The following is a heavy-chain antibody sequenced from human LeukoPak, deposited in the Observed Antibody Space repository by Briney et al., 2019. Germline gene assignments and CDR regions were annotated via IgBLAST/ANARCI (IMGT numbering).Heavy chain of an antibody. CDR3: GIAAAGAFDY. D-gene: IGHD6-13*01. CDR1: GYIFTGYY. Sequence: GASVKVSCKASGYIFTGYYMHWVRQAPGQGLEWVGRINPNSGGTNYAQKFQGRVTMTRDTSISTAYMELSSLMSDDTAVYYCGIAAAGAFDYWGQGTLVTVSS. J-gene: IGHJ4*02. CDR2: INPNSGGT. V-gene: IGHV1-2*06.